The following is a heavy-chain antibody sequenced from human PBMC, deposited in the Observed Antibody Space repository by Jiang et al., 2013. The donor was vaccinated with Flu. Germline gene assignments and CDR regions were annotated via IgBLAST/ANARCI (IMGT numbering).Heavy chain of an antibody. CDR2: INHSGST. Sequence: LLKPSETLSLTCAVYGGSFSGYYWSWIRQPPGKGLEWIGEINHSGSTSYNPSLKSRVTISVDTSKNQFSLKLSSVTAADTAVYYCARAFPYYDFWSAHHGGFDYWGQGTLVTVSS. V-gene: IGHV4-34*01. CDR1: GGSFSGYY. D-gene: IGHD3-3*01. J-gene: IGHJ4*02. CDR3: ARAFPYYDFWSAHHGGFDY.